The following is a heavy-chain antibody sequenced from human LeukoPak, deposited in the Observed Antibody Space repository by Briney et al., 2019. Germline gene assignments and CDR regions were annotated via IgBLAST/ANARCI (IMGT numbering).Heavy chain of an antibody. Sequence: SETLSLTCTVSGASVSSGSYYWSWIRQPPGRGLEWIAYIYYSGTTNYNPSLKSRVTISADTSKNQFSLKLSSVTAADTAVYYCARHEWWVDYWGQGTLVTVSS. V-gene: IGHV4-61*01. D-gene: IGHD2-15*01. CDR3: ARHEWWVDY. CDR1: GASVSSGSYY. J-gene: IGHJ4*02. CDR2: IYYSGTT.